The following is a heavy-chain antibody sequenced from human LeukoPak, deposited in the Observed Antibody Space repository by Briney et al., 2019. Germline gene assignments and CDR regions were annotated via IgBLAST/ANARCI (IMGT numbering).Heavy chain of an antibody. CDR3: ARVNRGYCSSSSCRGVFDY. CDR1: GRSISSYY. Sequence: SETLSLTCTVSGRSISSYYWSWIRQPPGKGLEWNGSIYYSGSTNYHPSLKSRVTISVDPSKNQFSLKLSSVTAADTAVYYCARVNRGYCSSSSCRGVFDYWGQGTLVTVSS. J-gene: IGHJ4*02. D-gene: IGHD2-2*01. CDR2: IYYSGST. V-gene: IGHV4-59*01.